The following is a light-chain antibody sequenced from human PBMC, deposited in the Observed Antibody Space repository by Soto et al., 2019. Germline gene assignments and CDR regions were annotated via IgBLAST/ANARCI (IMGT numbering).Light chain of an antibody. Sequence: QSVLTQPPAASGSPGQSVTISCTGTSSDVGGDNYVSWYQQHPGKAPKLMIYEVNKRPSGVPDRFSGSKSGNTASLTVSGLQAEDDADYYCSSAAGNNIGVFGGGTKVTVL. CDR3: SSAAGNNIGV. J-gene: IGLJ2*01. V-gene: IGLV2-8*01. CDR2: EVN. CDR1: SSDVGGDNY.